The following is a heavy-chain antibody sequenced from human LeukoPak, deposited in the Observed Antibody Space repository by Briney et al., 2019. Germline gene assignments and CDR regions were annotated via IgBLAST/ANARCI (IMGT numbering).Heavy chain of an antibody. CDR2: IDYLGRT. D-gene: IGHD3-16*01. CDR1: GESFRHYY. Sequence: SETLSLTCAVYGESFRHYYWTWIRQTSAKGLEWIGEIDYLGRTSYNPSLKSRLTISVDTSKNQFSLRLSSITAADTAVYYCARPVWCSATICTGPFDVWGQGTLVAVSS. CDR3: ARPVWCSATICTGPFDV. J-gene: IGHJ4*02. V-gene: IGHV4-34*01.